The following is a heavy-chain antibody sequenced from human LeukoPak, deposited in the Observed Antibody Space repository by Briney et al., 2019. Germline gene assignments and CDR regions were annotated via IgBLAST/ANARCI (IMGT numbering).Heavy chain of an antibody. J-gene: IGHJ4*02. CDR2: MSYSGST. CDR3: SRGTDAYKGGNY. CDR1: GASISGYY. V-gene: IGHV4-59*01. Sequence: PSETLSPTCTVSGASISGYYWNWIRQPPGKGLEWIGYMSYSGSTNYNPSLRSRVTISLDTSKNHFSLKLSSVTAADTAVYYCSRGTDAYKGGNYWGQGTLVTVSS. D-gene: IGHD5-24*01.